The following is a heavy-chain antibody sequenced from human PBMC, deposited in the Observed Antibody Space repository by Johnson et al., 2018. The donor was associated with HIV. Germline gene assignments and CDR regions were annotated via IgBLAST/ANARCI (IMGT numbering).Heavy chain of an antibody. J-gene: IGHJ3*02. CDR1: GFTVRSNY. Sequence: VQLVESGGAVVQPGGSLRLSCAASGFTVRSNYMSWVRQAPGRGLEWVSVIYSGGSTYYADSVKGRFTISRDNSKNTLYLQMNSLRAEDTAVYYCAREGSGIAGGGAFDIWGQGTMVTVSS. V-gene: IGHV3-53*01. CDR2: IYSGGST. D-gene: IGHD1-26*01. CDR3: AREGSGIAGGGAFDI.